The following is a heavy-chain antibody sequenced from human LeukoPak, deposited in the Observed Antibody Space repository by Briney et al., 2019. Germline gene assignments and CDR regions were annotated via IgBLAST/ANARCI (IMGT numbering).Heavy chain of an antibody. CDR1: GFTFSDHY. V-gene: IGHV3-72*01. CDR2: TRNKANSYTT. J-gene: IGHJ5*02. CDR3: ARGEDTAMVTGGYNWFDP. D-gene: IGHD5-18*01. Sequence: GGSLGLSCAASGFTFSDHYMDWVRQAPGKGLEWVGRTRNKANSYTTEYAASVKGRFTISRDNAKNSLYLQMNSLRAEDTAVYYCARGEDTAMVTGGYNWFDPWGQGTLVTVSS.